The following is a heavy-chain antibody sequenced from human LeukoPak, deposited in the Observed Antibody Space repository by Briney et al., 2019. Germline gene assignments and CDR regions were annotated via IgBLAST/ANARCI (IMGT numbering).Heavy chain of an antibody. CDR1: GFSFSSYS. D-gene: IGHD6-6*01. CDR2: ISSSRNTI. V-gene: IGHV3-48*02. Sequence: GGSLRLSCAASGFSFSSYSMNWVRQAPGKGLEWVSYISSSRNTIYYADSVKGRFTISRDNAKNPLYLQMNSLRDEDTAVYYCAREYSSSPGSVSDYWGQGTLVTVSS. CDR3: AREYSSSPGSVSDY. J-gene: IGHJ4*02.